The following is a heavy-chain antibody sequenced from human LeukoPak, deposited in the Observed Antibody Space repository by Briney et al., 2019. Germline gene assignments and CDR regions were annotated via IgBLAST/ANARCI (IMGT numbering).Heavy chain of an antibody. V-gene: IGHV4-4*07. CDR2: IYTSGST. D-gene: IGHD3-10*01. J-gene: IGHJ5*01. CDR1: GGSISSYY. Sequence: SETLSLTCTVSGGSISSYYWSWIRQPAGKGLEWIGRIYTSGSTNYNPSLKSRVTMSVDTSKNQFSLKLSSVTAADTAVYYCARDIGYFKETMVNNWFDPWGQGTTVTVSS. CDR3: ARDIGYFKETMVNNWFDP.